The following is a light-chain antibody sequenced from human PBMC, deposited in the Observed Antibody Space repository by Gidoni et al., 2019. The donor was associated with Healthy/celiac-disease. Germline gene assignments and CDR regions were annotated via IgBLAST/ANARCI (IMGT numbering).Light chain of an antibody. Sequence: ELVMTPSPATLSVSPGDRATLSCRASQSVSSYLAWYQQKPGQAPRLLIYAASTRATGIPARFSGSGSGTEFTLTISSLQSEDFAVYYCQQYNNWPRTFGQGTKVEIK. CDR3: QQYNNWPRT. V-gene: IGKV3-15*01. CDR2: AAS. CDR1: QSVSSY. J-gene: IGKJ1*01.